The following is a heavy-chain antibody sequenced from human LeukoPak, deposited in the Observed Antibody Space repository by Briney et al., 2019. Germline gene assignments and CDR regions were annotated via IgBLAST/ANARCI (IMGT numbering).Heavy chain of an antibody. CDR2: IRSKANSYAT. Sequence: PGGSLRLSCAASGFIFSGSAMHWVRQASGKGLEWVGRIRSKANSYATAHAASVKGRFTISRDDSKNTAYLQMNSLKTEDTAVYYCTREVGATTYVYWGQGTLVTVSS. CDR1: GFIFSGSA. D-gene: IGHD1-26*01. V-gene: IGHV3-73*01. J-gene: IGHJ4*02. CDR3: TREVGATTYVY.